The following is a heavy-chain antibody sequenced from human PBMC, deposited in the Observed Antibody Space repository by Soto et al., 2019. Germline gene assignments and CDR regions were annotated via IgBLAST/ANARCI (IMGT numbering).Heavy chain of an antibody. CDR3: ARYNRVIVATKDGFDY. D-gene: IGHD5-12*01. Sequence: SETLSLTCTVSGGSISSSSYYWGWIRQPPGKGLEWIGSIYYSGSTYYNPSLKSRVTISVDTSKNQFSLKLSSVTAADTAVYYGARYNRVIVATKDGFDYWGQGTLVTVSS. CDR1: GGSISSSSYY. V-gene: IGHV4-39*01. J-gene: IGHJ4*02. CDR2: IYYSGST.